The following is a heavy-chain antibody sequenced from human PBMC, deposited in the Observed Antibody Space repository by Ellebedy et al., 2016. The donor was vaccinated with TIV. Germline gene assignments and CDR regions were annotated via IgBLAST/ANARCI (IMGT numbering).Heavy chain of an antibody. CDR3: ARSPANDYGDYFDY. V-gene: IGHV3-53*01. CDR1: GFTVSSNY. D-gene: IGHD4-17*01. J-gene: IGHJ4*02. Sequence: GESLKISCAASGFTVSSNYMSWVRQAPGKGLEWVSVIYSGGSTYYADSVKGRFTISRDNSKSTLYLQMNSLRAEDTAVYYCARSPANDYGDYFDYWGQGTLVTVSS. CDR2: IYSGGST.